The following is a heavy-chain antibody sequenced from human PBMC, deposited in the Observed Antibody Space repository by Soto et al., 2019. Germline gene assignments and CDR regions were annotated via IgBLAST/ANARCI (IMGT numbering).Heavy chain of an antibody. CDR3: ARDFTTYDSSGYP. V-gene: IGHV1-69*08. D-gene: IGHD3-22*01. CDR1: GGTFSSYT. CDR2: IIPILGIA. Sequence: QVQLVQSGAEVKKPGSSVKVSCKASGGTFSSYTISWVRQAPGQGLEWMGRIIPILGIANYAQKFQGRVTITADKSTSTAYMELSSLRSEDTAVYYCARDFTTYDSSGYPWGRGTLVTVSS. J-gene: IGHJ2*01.